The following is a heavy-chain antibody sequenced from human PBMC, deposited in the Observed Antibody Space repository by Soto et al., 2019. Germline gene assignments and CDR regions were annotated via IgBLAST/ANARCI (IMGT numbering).Heavy chain of an antibody. CDR1: GYPFVSYG. CDR2: INVYSGNT. D-gene: IGHD3-16*01. V-gene: IGHV1-18*01. CDR3: ARIKASSMDF. Sequence: QVQLVQSGGEVKKPGASVKVSCNTSGYPFVSYGIAWVRQAPGQGLEWMGWINVYSGNTDYAQKFRERITVTTDTSTSTAYMELRGLRSDDTGVYYCARIKASSMDFWGQGTALTVSS. J-gene: IGHJ6*02.